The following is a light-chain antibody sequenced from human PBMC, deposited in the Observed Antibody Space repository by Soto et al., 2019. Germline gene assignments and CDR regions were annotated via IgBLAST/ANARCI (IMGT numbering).Light chain of an antibody. CDR1: QSIGSN. CDR2: GAS. CDR3: QQRSNWPL. V-gene: IGKV3-15*01. Sequence: IKMTKSPSTLSVYTGERATRSCRASQSIGSNLAWYQQKCGQAPRLLIYGASTRATGIPVSFSGSGSGTEFTLTISNVEPEDLAVYYCQQRSNWPLFGQGTRLEIK. J-gene: IGKJ5*01.